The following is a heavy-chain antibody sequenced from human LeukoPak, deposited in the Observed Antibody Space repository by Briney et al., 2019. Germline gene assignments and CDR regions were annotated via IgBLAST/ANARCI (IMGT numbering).Heavy chain of an antibody. CDR3: AGWGVDYGGKFDYLDY. V-gene: IGHV4-4*02. D-gene: IGHD4-23*01. J-gene: IGHJ4*02. Sequence: SETLSLTCAVSGGSISSTVWWSWVRQPPGKGLEWIGDIFHYGTTNYNPSLKSRLTMSVDTSTNQFSLKLNSVTAADTAVYYCAGWGVDYGGKFDYLDYWGQGILVTVSS. CDR1: GGSISSTVW. CDR2: IFHYGTT.